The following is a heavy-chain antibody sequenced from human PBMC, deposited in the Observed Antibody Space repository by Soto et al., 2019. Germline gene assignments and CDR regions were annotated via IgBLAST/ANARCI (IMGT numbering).Heavy chain of an antibody. CDR2: ISDSGRK. D-gene: IGHD2-2*01. CDR3: GKVWGEAVYCSSCSCLYYFDY. CDR1: GVTFSSYA. J-gene: IGHJ4*02. V-gene: IGHV3-23*01. Sequence: EVQLLESGGGLSQPGVSLRLSCESSGVTFSSYAMSWVRQATGKGLEWVSTISDSGRKYYADSVKGRVTIYRDSSRNALYLQINARGDDEEVAYYCGKVWGEAVYCSSCSCLYYFDYWGQGSLVTVSS.